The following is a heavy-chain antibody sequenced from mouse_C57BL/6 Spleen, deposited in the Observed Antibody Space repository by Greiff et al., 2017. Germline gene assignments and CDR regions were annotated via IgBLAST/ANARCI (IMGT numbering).Heavy chain of an antibody. V-gene: IGHV1-80*01. Sequence: QVQLQQSGAELVKPGASVKISCKASGYAFRRYWTNWVKQSPGKGLEWIGQIYPGDGDTNYNGKFKGEATLTADKSSSTAYMQLSSLTSEDSAVYFCAGNYGRSDWYFGVWGAGAPVSVSS. D-gene: IGHD1-1*01. CDR1: GYAFRRYW. CDR3: AGNYGRSDWYFGV. J-gene: IGHJ1*01. CDR2: IYPGDGDT.